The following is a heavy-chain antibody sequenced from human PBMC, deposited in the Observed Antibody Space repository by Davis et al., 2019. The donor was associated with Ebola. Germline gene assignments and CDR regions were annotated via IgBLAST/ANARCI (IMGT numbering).Heavy chain of an antibody. D-gene: IGHD3-3*01. CDR2: IRYDGSNK. CDR1: GFTFSSYG. J-gene: IGHJ6*03. CDR3: AKLYYDFWSGYPVYYYYMDV. Sequence: GESLKISCAASGFTFSSYGMHWVRQAPGKGLEWVAFIRYDGSNKYYADSVKGRFTISRDNSKNTLYLQMNSLRAEDTAVYYCAKLYYDFWSGYPVYYYYMDVWGKGTTVTVSS. V-gene: IGHV3-30*02.